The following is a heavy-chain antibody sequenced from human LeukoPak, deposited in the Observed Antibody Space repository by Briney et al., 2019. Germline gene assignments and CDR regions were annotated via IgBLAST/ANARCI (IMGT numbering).Heavy chain of an antibody. D-gene: IGHD4-23*01. V-gene: IGHV3-20*01. J-gene: IGHJ4*02. CDR1: GFTFDYYG. CDR3: AREGGGPTY. CDR2: TNWNGGST. Sequence: PGGSLRLSCAASGFTFDYYGMSWVRHAPGKGLEWVSGTNWNGGSTGYADSVKGRFTISRDNAKNSLYLQMNSLRAEDTALYHCAREGGGPTYWGQGTLVTVSS.